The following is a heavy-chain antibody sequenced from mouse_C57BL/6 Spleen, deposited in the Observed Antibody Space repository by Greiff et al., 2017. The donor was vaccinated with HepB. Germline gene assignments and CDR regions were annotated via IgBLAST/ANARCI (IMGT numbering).Heavy chain of an antibody. D-gene: IGHD2-4*01. Sequence: QVQLKQPGAELVRPGSSVKLSCKASGYTFTSYWMDWVKQRPGQGLEWIGNIYPSDSETHYNQKFKDKATLTVDKSSSTAYMQLSSLTSEDSAVYYCAVYDYEAYWGQGTLVTVSA. CDR3: AVYDYEAY. CDR1: GYTFTSYW. CDR2: IYPSDSET. V-gene: IGHV1-61*01. J-gene: IGHJ3*01.